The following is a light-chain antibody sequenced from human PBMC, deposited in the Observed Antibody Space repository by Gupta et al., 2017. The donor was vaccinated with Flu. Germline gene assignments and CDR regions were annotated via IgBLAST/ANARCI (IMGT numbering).Light chain of an antibody. CDR3: QQLNSYPRT. V-gene: IGKV1-9*01. Sequence: DIQLTQSPSFLSASVGDRVTITCRASQGINHYLAWYQQKPGKAPQLLIYAASILQSGVPLRFSGSGSGREFTLTISSLQPEDFATYYRQQLNSYPRTFGQGTKLEIK. J-gene: IGKJ1*01. CDR2: AAS. CDR1: QGINHY.